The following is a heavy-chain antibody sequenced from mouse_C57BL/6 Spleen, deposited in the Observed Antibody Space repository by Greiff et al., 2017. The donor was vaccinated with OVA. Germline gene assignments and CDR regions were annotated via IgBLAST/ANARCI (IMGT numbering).Heavy chain of an antibody. D-gene: IGHD1-1*01. Sequence: EVQLVESGGGLVKPGGSLKLSCAASGFTFSSYAMSWVRQTPEKRLEWVATISDGGSYTYYPDNVKGRFTISRDNAKNNLYLQMSHLKSEDTAMYYCARERYGSFDYWGQGTTLTVSS. CDR2: ISDGGSYT. J-gene: IGHJ2*01. CDR3: ARERYGSFDY. V-gene: IGHV5-4*01. CDR1: GFTFSSYA.